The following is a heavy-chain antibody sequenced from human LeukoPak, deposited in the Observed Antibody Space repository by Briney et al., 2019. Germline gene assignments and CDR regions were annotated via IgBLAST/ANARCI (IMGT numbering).Heavy chain of an antibody. V-gene: IGHV4-34*01. Sequence: KTSETLSLTCAVYGGSFSGYYWSWIRQPPGKGLEWIATVYYTGSAYYNPSLKSRVTISVDTSKSQFSLKLSSVTTADTALYYCARYASGSYYWFDPWGQGTLVTVSS. D-gene: IGHD3-10*01. CDR1: GGSFSGYY. CDR2: VYYTGSA. CDR3: ARYASGSYYWFDP. J-gene: IGHJ5*02.